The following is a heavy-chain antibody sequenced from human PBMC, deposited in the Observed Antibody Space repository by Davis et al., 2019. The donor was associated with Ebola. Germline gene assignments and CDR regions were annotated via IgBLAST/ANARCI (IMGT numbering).Heavy chain of an antibody. Sequence: GESLKISCAASGITFSRSWMSWVRQAPGKGLEWVANIKEDGSEKYYVDSVKGRFTISRDNAKNSLYLQMNSLRDDDTAVYYCARDLVPGTPDYFDCWGQGTLVTVSS. V-gene: IGHV3-7*01. J-gene: IGHJ4*02. CDR3: ARDLVPGTPDYFDC. CDR1: GITFSRSW. D-gene: IGHD1-26*01. CDR2: IKEDGSEK.